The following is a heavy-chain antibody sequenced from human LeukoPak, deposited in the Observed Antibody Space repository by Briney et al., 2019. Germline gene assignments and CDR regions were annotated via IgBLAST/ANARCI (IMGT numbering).Heavy chain of an antibody. V-gene: IGHV6-1*01. D-gene: IGHD3-16*01. J-gene: IGHJ4*02. Sequence: SQTLSLTCAISGGSVSSDSAAWNWTRQSPLRGLEWLGRTYYRSKWYNDYAVSVKSRITINPDTSKNKFSLQLNSVTPEDTAVYYCARGSGGFFDYWGQGTLVTVSS. CDR3: ARGSGGFFDY. CDR2: TYYRSKWYN. CDR1: GGSVSSDSAA.